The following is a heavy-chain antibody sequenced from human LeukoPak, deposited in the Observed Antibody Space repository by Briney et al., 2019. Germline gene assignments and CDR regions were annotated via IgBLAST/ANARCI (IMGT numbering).Heavy chain of an antibody. D-gene: IGHD2-15*01. CDR1: GGSISSYY. CDR3: ARTPHYCSGGSCYSYYFDY. J-gene: IGHJ4*02. Sequence: MSSETLSLTCTVSGGSISSYYWSWIRQPPGKGLEWIGYIYYSGSTNYNPSLRSRVTISVDTPKNQFSLKLSSVTAADTAVYYCARTPHYCSGGSCYSYYFDYCGQGTLVTVSS. V-gene: IGHV4-59*08. CDR2: IYYSGST.